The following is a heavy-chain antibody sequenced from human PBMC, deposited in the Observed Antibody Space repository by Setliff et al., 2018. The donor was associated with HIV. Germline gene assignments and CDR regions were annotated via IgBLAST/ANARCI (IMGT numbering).Heavy chain of an antibody. Sequence: ASVKVSCKASGYTFTNYAMHWVRQAPGQRLEWMGWINAGNGDTKSSQKFQGRVTTTRDTSASTAYMELSSLRSEDTGVYYCAIGSSNWPHRPNNYYFDYWGQGTLVTVSS. CDR2: INAGNGDT. V-gene: IGHV1-3*01. J-gene: IGHJ4*02. D-gene: IGHD6-13*01. CDR3: AIGSSNWPHRPNNYYFDY. CDR1: GYTFTNYA.